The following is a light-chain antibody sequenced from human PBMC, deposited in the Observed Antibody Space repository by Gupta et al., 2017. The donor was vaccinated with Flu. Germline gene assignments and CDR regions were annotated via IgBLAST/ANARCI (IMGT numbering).Light chain of an antibody. V-gene: IGKV1-27*01. CDR3: HNYHSPPPA. CDR2: GAS. Sequence: DIQMTQSPSSLSATVGDRVTLTCRAGQDISTDLAWYQRKPGRASELLIYGASTLQSGVPSRFSGGGSGTTFTLTISSLQPEDAATYFCHNYHSPPPAFGQGTRVELK. J-gene: IGKJ1*01. CDR1: QDISTD.